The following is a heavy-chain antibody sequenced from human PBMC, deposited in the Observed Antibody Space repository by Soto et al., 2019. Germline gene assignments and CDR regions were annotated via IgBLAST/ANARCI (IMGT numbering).Heavy chain of an antibody. Sequence: QVQLQESGSGLVKPSQTLSLTCTVSGDSISSGGYSWSWIRQPQRQGLEWIGYIYHIGSTSYSPSLKSRGTMSVDKSKNQFSLSLNSVTAADTAIYYCARAHYGPSGYYFDSWGQGALFTVSS. V-gene: IGHV4-30-2*01. CDR2: IYHIGST. D-gene: IGHD3-22*01. CDR1: GDSISSGGYS. CDR3: ARAHYGPSGYYFDS. J-gene: IGHJ4*02.